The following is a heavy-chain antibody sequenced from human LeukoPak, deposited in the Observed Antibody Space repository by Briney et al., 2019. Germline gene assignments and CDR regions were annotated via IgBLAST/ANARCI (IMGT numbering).Heavy chain of an antibody. V-gene: IGHV1-2*02. J-gene: IGHJ4*02. D-gene: IGHD6-6*01. CDR1: GYTFTGYY. CDR2: INPNSGGT. Sequence: ASVKVSCKASGYTFTGYYMHCVRQAPGQGLEWMGWINPNSGGTNYAQKFQGRVTMTRDTSISTAYMELSRLRSDDTAVYYCARSLSIAARPFDYWGQGTLVTVSS. CDR3: ARSLSIAARPFDY.